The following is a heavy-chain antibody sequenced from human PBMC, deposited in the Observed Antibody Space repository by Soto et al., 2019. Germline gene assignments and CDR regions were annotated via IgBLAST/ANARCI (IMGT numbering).Heavy chain of an antibody. CDR3: ARRMRNYYGMDV. CDR1: GGSITSSGYY. CDR2: IYYSGST. Sequence: SEALSLTCTVSGGSITSSGYYWGWIRQPPGKGLEWIGNIYYSGSTYYNPSLKSRVTISVDTSKNQFSLKLTSVTAADTAVYYCARRMRNYYGMDVWGQGTTVTVSS. V-gene: IGHV4-39*01. J-gene: IGHJ6*02.